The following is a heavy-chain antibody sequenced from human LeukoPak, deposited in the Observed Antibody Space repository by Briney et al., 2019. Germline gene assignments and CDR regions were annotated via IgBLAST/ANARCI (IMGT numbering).Heavy chain of an antibody. D-gene: IGHD2-15*01. CDR2: IYTSGST. CDR1: GGSISSYY. V-gene: IGHV4-4*07. Sequence: SETLSLTCTVSGGSISSYYWSWIRQPAGKGLEWIGRIYTSGSTNYNPSLKSRVTMSVDMSNNQFSLKLSSVTAADTAVYYCARFCSGGSCPPSWGQGTLVTVSS. CDR3: ARFCSGGSCPPS. J-gene: IGHJ4*02.